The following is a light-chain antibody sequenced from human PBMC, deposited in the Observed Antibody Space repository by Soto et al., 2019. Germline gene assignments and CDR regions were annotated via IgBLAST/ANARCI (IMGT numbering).Light chain of an antibody. CDR3: SSYTSSRTLL. CDR2: EVS. CDR1: SSDIGGYKF. J-gene: IGLJ2*01. V-gene: IGLV2-14*01. Sequence: QSALTQPASVSGSPGQSITISCTGTSSDIGGYKFVSWYQQHPGKAPKLMIYEVSNRPSGVSNRLSGSKSGNAASLTISGLQAEDEADYYCSSYTSSRTLLFGGGTKLTVL.